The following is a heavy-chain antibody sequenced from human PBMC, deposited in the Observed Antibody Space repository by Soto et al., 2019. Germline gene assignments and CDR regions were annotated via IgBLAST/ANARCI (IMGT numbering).Heavy chain of an antibody. CDR1: GRSVSGNC. D-gene: IGHD3-16*01. CDR2: VFYGGT. CDR3: ASYRGALYFES. V-gene: IGHV4-59*02. J-gene: IGHJ4*02. Sequence: PSETRSLTCSVSGRSVSGNCWRWIRQSPDKGPEWLGYVFYGGTDYNPSLGGRVSMSVETSKSQFSLKLPSVTVADTAVYSCASYRGALYFESWGPGILVTVSS.